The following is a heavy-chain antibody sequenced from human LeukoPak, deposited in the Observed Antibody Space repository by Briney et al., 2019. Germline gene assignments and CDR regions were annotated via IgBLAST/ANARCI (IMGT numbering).Heavy chain of an antibody. V-gene: IGHV4-31*03. CDR3: ARDTLSLDDYGDYGNWFDP. CDR2: IYYSGST. J-gene: IGHJ5*02. CDR1: GGSINSGGYY. D-gene: IGHD4-17*01. Sequence: PSQTLSLTCTVSGGSINSGGYYWTWIRQHPGKGLEWIGYIYYSGSTYYNPSLKSRVTISLDTSKNQFSLKLSSVTAADTAVYYCARDTLSLDDYGDYGNWFDPWGQGTLVTVSS.